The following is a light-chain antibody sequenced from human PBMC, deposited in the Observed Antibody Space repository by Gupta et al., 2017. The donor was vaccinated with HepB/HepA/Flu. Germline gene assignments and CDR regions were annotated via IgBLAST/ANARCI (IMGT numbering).Light chain of an antibody. CDR1: SSNIGSNT. CDR3: AAWDDSRNGVV. Sequence: QSVLTQPPSASGPPGQRVTISCSGNSSNIGSNTLNWYQQLPGTAPQLLILNDDQRPSGVPARFFGSKSGTSAALAISGLQAEDEADYYCAAWDDSRNGVVFGGGTKLTVL. V-gene: IGLV1-44*01. J-gene: IGLJ2*01. CDR2: NDD.